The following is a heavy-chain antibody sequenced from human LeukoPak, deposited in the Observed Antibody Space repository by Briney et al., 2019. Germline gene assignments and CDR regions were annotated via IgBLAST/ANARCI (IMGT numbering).Heavy chain of an antibody. CDR3: ARGWLDIGDY. J-gene: IGHJ4*02. CDR1: GFTFSSYW. Sequence: GGSLRLSCAASGFTFSSYWMHWVRQAPGKGLVWVSRINSDESITNYADFVKGRFTISRDNAKNTLYLQMNGLRAEDTAVYYCARGWLDIGDYWGQGTLVTVSS. V-gene: IGHV3-74*01. CDR2: INSDESIT. D-gene: IGHD6-19*01.